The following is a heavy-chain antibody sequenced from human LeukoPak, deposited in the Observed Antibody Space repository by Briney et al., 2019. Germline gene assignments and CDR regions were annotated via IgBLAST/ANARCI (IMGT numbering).Heavy chain of an antibody. Sequence: SETLSLTCTVSGGSISSYYWSWIRQPPGRGLEWIGYIYYSGSTNYNPSLKSRVTISVDTSKNQFSLKLTSVTAADTAVYYCARLGIGVVPSAMLGDYYFDYWGQGTLVTVSS. CDR1: GGSISSYY. CDR3: ARLGIGVVPSAMLGDYYFDY. J-gene: IGHJ4*02. D-gene: IGHD2-2*01. CDR2: IYYSGST. V-gene: IGHV4-59*08.